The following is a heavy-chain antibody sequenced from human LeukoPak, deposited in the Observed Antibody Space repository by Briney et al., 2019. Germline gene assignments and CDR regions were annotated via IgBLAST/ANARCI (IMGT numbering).Heavy chain of an antibody. D-gene: IGHD3-22*01. J-gene: IGHJ5*02. CDR3: AKDGRTYYDSSGYYYLGTPRFDP. Sequence: GGSLRLSCAASGFTFSSYAMHWVRQAPGKGLEWVAVISYDGSNKYYADSVKGRFTISRDNSKNTLYLQMNSLRAEDTAVYYCAKDGRTYYDSSGYYYLGTPRFDPWGQGTLVTVSS. V-gene: IGHV3-30*04. CDR1: GFTFSSYA. CDR2: ISYDGSNK.